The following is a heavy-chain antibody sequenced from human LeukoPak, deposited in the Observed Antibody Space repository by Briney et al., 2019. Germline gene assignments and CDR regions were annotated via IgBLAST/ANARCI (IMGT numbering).Heavy chain of an antibody. J-gene: IGHJ4*02. V-gene: IGHV3-53*04. CDR2: FYSGGQT. CDR1: GFTVSSTY. Sequence: GGSLRLSCAASGFTVSSTYMSWVRQAPGRGLEWLSVFYSGGQTYYADSVKGRFTISRHNSKNTLYLQMNSLRTEDTAVYYCARAGDGYSYEYYFDYWGQGTLVTVSS. D-gene: IGHD5-24*01. CDR3: ARAGDGYSYEYYFDY.